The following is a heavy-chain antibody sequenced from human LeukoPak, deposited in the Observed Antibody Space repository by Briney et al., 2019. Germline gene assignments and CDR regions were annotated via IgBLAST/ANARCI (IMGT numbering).Heavy chain of an antibody. CDR3: ARAASVAGTETYY. D-gene: IGHD6-19*01. CDR2: INSDGSST. J-gene: IGHJ4*02. V-gene: IGHV3-74*01. Sequence: GGSLRLSCAASGFTFSSYWMSWVRQAPGKGLVWVSRINSDGSSTSYADSVKGRFTISRDNAKNTLYLQMNSLRAEDTAVYYCARAASVAGTETYYWGQGTLVTVSS. CDR1: GFTFSSYW.